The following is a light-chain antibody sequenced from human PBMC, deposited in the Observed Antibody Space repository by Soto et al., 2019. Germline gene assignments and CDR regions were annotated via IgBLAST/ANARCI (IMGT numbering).Light chain of an antibody. CDR1: QTISSW. CDR2: KAS. J-gene: IGKJ1*01. Sequence: DIQMTQSPSTLSGSVGDRVTITCRASQTISSWLAWYQQKPGKAPKLLIYKASTLKSGVPSRFSGSGSGTEFTLTISSLHPEDFATYYCLQYNSYPRTFGQGTKV. V-gene: IGKV1-5*03. CDR3: LQYNSYPRT.